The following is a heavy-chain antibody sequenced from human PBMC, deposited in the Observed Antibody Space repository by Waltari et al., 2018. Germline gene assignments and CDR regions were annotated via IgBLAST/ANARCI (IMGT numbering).Heavy chain of an antibody. CDR1: GFTFTSYS. V-gene: IGHV3-30-3*01. CDR2: ISYDGNNK. Sequence: QVQLVESGGGVVQPGRSLRLPCAAPGFTFTSYSMHWVRQAPGKGLEWVALISYDGNNKYYADSMTGRFTISRDNSKNTLCLQMDNLTPEDTGVYFCVRGGRLATAAPDYWGQGTLVTVSS. D-gene: IGHD6-13*01. CDR3: VRGGRLATAAPDY. J-gene: IGHJ4*02.